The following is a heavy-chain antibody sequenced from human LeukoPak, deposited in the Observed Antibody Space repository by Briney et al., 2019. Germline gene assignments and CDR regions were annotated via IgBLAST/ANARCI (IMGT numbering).Heavy chain of an antibody. V-gene: IGHV1-46*01. CDR3: ARRSMAYGDYFWFDP. CDR1: GYTFTSYY. CDR2: INPSGGST. Sequence: ASVKVSCKASGYTFTSYYMHWVRQAPGQGLEWMGIINPSGGSTSYAQKFQGRVTITRDTSTSTVYMELSSLRSEDTAVYYCARRSMAYGDYFWFDPWSQGTLVTVSS. D-gene: IGHD3-22*01. J-gene: IGHJ5*02.